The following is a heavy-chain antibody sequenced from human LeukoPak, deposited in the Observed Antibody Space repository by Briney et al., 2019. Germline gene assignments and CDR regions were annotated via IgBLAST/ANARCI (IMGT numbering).Heavy chain of an antibody. CDR3: ARADYYFFMDV. J-gene: IGHJ6*03. Sequence: GGSLRLXCAASGFRFSDYGIHWVRQAPGKGLEWVAFIRFDATIKYYTDSVKGRFTISRDNSKNTVYFQMNSLRPEDTAVYYCARADYYFFMDVWGKGTTVTVSS. D-gene: IGHD6-19*01. V-gene: IGHV3-30*02. CDR1: GFRFSDYG. CDR2: IRFDATIK.